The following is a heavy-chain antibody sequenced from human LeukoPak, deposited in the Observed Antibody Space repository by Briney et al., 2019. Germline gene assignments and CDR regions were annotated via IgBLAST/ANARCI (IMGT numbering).Heavy chain of an antibody. V-gene: IGHV3-48*02. CDR3: VLGSPFDY. CDR1: GFTFSSYS. Sequence: GGSLRLSCAASGFTFSSYSMNWVRQAPGKGLEWVSYISSSRSIYYADSVKGRFTISRDNANNSLSLQMNSLRDEDTAVYYCVLGSPFDYWGQGTLVTVSS. D-gene: IGHD3-10*01. CDR2: ISSSRSI. J-gene: IGHJ4*02.